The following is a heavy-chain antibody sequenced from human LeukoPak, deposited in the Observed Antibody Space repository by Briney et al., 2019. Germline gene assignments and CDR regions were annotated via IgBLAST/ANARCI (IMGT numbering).Heavy chain of an antibody. J-gene: IGHJ4*02. D-gene: IGHD3-22*01. CDR2: IVGSSGNT. Sequence: GGSLRLSCAASGFTLSTYAMTWVRQAPGKGLEWVSSIVGSSGNTYYADSVKGRFTISGDNSKNTLYLQMSSLRAEDTAVYYCANPAGYFDSSGYDVDYWGQGTLVTVSS. CDR3: ANPAGYFDSSGYDVDY. CDR1: GFTLSTYA. V-gene: IGHV3-23*01.